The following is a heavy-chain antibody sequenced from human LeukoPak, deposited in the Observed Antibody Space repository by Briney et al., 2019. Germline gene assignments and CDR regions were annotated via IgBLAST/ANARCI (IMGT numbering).Heavy chain of an antibody. D-gene: IGHD3-10*01. Sequence: ASVKVSCKASGYTFTGYYIHWVRQAPGQGLEWMGWINPNSGGTNYVQKFQGRVTMTRDTSISTAYMELSSLRSDDTAVYYCARAYGSGSYYDYWGQGTLVTVSS. CDR1: GYTFTGYY. J-gene: IGHJ4*02. V-gene: IGHV1-2*02. CDR2: INPNSGGT. CDR3: ARAYGSGSYYDY.